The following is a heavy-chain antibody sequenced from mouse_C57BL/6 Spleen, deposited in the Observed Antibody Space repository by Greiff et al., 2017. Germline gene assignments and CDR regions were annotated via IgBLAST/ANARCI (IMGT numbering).Heavy chain of an antibody. CDR3: ARRSTVVGFDY. D-gene: IGHD1-1*01. J-gene: IGHJ2*01. CDR2: IDPSDSYT. V-gene: IGHV1-50*01. CDR1: GYTFTSYW. Sequence: VQLQQSGAELVKPGASVKLSCKASGYTFTSYWMQWVKQRPGQGLEWIGEIDPSDSYTNYNQKFKGKATLTVDTSSSTAYMQLSSLTSEDSAVYYCARRSTVVGFDYWGQGTTLTVSS.